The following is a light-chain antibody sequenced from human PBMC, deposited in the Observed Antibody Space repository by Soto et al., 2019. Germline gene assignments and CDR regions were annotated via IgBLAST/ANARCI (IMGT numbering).Light chain of an antibody. J-gene: IGKJ2*01. CDR3: QQYNNWPHT. Sequence: EIVMTQSPATLSVSPGERATLSCRASQSVNSNLVWYQQKPGQAPSLLIYGASTRATGIPARFSGSGSGTEFTLTISSLQSEDFAVYYCQQYNNWPHTFGQGTKLEIK. V-gene: IGKV3-15*01. CDR2: GAS. CDR1: QSVNSN.